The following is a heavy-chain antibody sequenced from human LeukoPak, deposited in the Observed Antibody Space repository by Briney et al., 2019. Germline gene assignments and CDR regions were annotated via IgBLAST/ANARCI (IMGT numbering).Heavy chain of an antibody. CDR3: AKPFGSSSWSFDY. V-gene: IGHV3-74*01. J-gene: IGHJ4*02. Sequence: GGSLRLSCAASGFTFSNYWMHWVRQAPGKGLVWVSRVNSDGSSTGYADSVKGRFTIPRDSAKNTLYLQMNSLRAEDTAVYYCAKPFGSSSWSFDYWGQGTLVTVSS. CDR1: GFTFSNYW. D-gene: IGHD6-13*01. CDR2: VNSDGSST.